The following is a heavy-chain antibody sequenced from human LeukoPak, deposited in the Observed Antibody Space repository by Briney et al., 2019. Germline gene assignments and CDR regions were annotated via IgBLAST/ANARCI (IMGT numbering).Heavy chain of an antibody. V-gene: IGHV4-61*01. CDR3: ARVRYYYYYMDV. CDR1: GGSISSSSYY. Sequence: SETLSLTCTVSGGSISSSSYYWSWIRQPPGKGLEWIGYIYYSRSTNYNPSLKSRVTISVDTSKNQFSLKLSSVTAAGTAVYYCARVRYYYYYMDVWGKGTTVTVSS. J-gene: IGHJ6*03. CDR2: IYYSRST.